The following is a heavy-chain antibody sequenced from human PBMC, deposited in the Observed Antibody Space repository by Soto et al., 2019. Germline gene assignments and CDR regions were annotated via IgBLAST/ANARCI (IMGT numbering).Heavy chain of an antibody. V-gene: IGHV4-30-4*01. CDR2: IYYTGST. Sequence: QVQLQESGPGLVKPSQTLSLTCTVSGGSISSGDYYWSWVRQSPGKGLEWIGNIYYTGSTYYNPSRKSRVTISVDTSKNQFSLKLSSVTAADTAVYYCARGGSSSWQGVYWFDPWGQGTLVTVSS. J-gene: IGHJ5*02. D-gene: IGHD6-13*01. CDR1: GGSISSGDYY. CDR3: ARGGSSSWQGVYWFDP.